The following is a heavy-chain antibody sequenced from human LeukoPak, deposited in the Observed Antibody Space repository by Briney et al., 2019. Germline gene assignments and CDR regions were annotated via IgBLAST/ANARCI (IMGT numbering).Heavy chain of an antibody. J-gene: IGHJ3*02. Sequence: SQTLSLTCTVSGGSISSYYWSWIRQPAGKGLEWIGRIYTSGSTNYNPSLKSRVTMSVDTSKNQFSLKLSSVTAADTAVYYCARDGMVPIQYDAFVIWGQGTMVTVSS. D-gene: IGHD3-3*01. CDR2: IYTSGST. V-gene: IGHV4-4*07. CDR1: GGSISSYY. CDR3: ARDGMVPIQYDAFVI.